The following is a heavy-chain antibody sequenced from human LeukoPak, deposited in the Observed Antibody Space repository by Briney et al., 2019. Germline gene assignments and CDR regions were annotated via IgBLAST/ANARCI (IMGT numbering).Heavy chain of an antibody. CDR3: ARVPRSSWYEAEGYNWFDP. Sequence: ASVKVSCKASGYTFTSYGISWVRQAPGQGLEWMGWISAYNGNTNYAQKLQGRVTMTTDTSTSTAYMELRSLRSDDTAVYYCARVPRSSWYEAEGYNWFDPWGQGTLVTVSS. V-gene: IGHV1-18*01. D-gene: IGHD6-13*01. CDR1: GYTFTSYG. CDR2: ISAYNGNT. J-gene: IGHJ5*02.